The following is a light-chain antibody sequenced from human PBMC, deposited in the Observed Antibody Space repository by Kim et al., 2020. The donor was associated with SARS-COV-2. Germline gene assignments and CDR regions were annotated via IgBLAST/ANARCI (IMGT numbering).Light chain of an antibody. CDR1: SSDVGAYDH. CDR2: DVN. CDR3: SSYTTTSTWV. V-gene: IGLV2-14*03. J-gene: IGLJ3*02. Sequence: QSITLACTGSSSDVGAYDHVAWYQQYPGKAPQLMIYDVNKRPSGFSARFSGFKFGNTASLTISGLQAEDEADYYCSSYTTTSTWVFGGGTQLTVL.